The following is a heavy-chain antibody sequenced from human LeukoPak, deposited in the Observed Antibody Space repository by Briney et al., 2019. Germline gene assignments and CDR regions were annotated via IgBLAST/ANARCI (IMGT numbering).Heavy chain of an antibody. CDR2: IKSSSSYI. CDR1: GFTFSSYS. CDR3: AKDMSGGDCPDY. D-gene: IGHD2-21*02. V-gene: IGHV3-21*01. Sequence: GGSLRLSCAASGFTFSSYSMNWVRQAPGKGLEWVSSIKSSSSYIYYADSVKGRFTISRDNSKNTLYLQMNSLRAEDTAVYYCAKDMSGGDCPDYWGQGTLDTVSS. J-gene: IGHJ4*02.